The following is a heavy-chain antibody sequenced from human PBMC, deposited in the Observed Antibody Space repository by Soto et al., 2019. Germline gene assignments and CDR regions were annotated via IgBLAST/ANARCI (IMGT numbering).Heavy chain of an antibody. V-gene: IGHV3-23*01. CDR3: AKDFQAANNGIDI. J-gene: IGHJ6*02. Sequence: GGSLRLSCAASGFTFSSYAMIWVRQAPGKGLEWVSTISGSGGSTYYADSVRGRFTISRDNSKNTLYLQVNSLRAEDTAVYFYAKDFQAANNGIDIWCQGTTLPVS. CDR1: GFTFSSYA. D-gene: IGHD6-25*01. CDR2: ISGSGGST.